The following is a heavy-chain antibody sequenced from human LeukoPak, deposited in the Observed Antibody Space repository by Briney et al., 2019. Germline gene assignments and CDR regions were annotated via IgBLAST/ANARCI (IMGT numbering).Heavy chain of an antibody. J-gene: IGHJ4*02. CDR1: GGSYSGYY. CDR3: ARGKQWLAFFDY. V-gene: IGHV4-34*01. D-gene: IGHD6-19*01. CDR2: INHSGST. Sequence: SETLSLTCAVYGGSYSGYYWSWIRQPPGKGLEWIGEINHSGSTNYNPSLKSRVTISVDTSKNQFSLKLSSVTAADTAVYYCARGKQWLAFFDYWGQGTLVTVSS.